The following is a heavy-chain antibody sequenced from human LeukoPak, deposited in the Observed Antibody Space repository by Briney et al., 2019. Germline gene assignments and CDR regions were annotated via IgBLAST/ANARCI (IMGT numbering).Heavy chain of an antibody. CDR3: ARGATQPRGYFDY. D-gene: IGHD2-15*01. CDR1: GGTFSSYA. V-gene: IGHV1-69*05. CDR2: IIPIFGTA. Sequence: SVKVSCKASGGTFSSYAISWVRQAPGQGLEWMGGIIPIFGTANYAQKFQGRVTITTDESTSTAYMELSSLRSEDTAVYYCARGATQPRGYFDYWGQGTLVTVSS. J-gene: IGHJ4*02.